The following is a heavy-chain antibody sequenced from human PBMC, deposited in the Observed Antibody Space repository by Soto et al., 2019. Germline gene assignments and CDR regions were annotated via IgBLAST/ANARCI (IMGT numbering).Heavy chain of an antibody. D-gene: IGHD1-26*01. V-gene: IGHV1-18*01. Sequence: KLQGRVTMTTDTSTSTAYMELRSLRSDDTAMYYCARDHLVRGSYYDYWGQGTLVTVSS. J-gene: IGHJ4*02. CDR3: ARDHLVRGSYYDY.